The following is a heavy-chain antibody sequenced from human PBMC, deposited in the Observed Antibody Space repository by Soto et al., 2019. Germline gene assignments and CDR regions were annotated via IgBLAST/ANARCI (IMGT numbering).Heavy chain of an antibody. CDR1: GFTFTSSA. CDR2: IVVGSGNT. J-gene: IGHJ6*02. Sequence: SVKVSCKASGFTFTSSAVQWVRQARGQRLEWIGWIVVGSGNTNYAKKFQERVTITRDMSTSTAYMELRRLRDEDTDVYYCAARYGMDVWGQGTTVTVSS. V-gene: IGHV1-58*01. CDR3: AARYGMDV.